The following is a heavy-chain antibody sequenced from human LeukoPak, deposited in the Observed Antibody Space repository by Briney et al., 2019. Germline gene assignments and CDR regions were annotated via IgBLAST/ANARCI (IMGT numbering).Heavy chain of an antibody. Sequence: PGGSLRLSCAASGFTISTNYISWVRQAPGKGLEWVSVIYSAGSTYYADSVKGRCTISRDNSKNTVYLQMNSLRPDDTAVYYCAREGGSGSYGYDYWGQGTLVTVSS. CDR1: GFTISTNY. D-gene: IGHD3-10*01. J-gene: IGHJ4*02. CDR2: IYSAGST. CDR3: AREGGSGSYGYDY. V-gene: IGHV3-66*02.